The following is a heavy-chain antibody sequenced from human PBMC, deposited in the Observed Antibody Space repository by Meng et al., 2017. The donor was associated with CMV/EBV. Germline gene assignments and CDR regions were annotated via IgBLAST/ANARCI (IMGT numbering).Heavy chain of an antibody. CDR1: GLTLSSYG. CDR3: ARGRLGSYSSVDY. J-gene: IGHJ4*02. D-gene: IGHD1-26*01. V-gene: IGHV3-30*02. Sequence: GESLKISCAASGLTLSSYGIHWVRQAPGKGLEWVAFIRYDGGKKEYVDSVKGRFTISRDNSKNTVNLQMNSLRAEDTAVYYCARGRLGSYSSVDYWGQGTLVTVSS. CDR2: IRYDGGKK.